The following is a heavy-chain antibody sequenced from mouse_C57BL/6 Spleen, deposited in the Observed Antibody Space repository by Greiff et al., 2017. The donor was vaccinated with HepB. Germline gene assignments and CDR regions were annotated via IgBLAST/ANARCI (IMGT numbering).Heavy chain of an antibody. J-gene: IGHJ1*03. CDR2: ISSGSSTI. D-gene: IGHD2-4*01. Sequence: EVKLVESGGGLVKPGGSLKLSCAASGFTFSDYGMHWVRQAPEKGLEWVAYISSGSSTIYYADTVKGRFTISRDNAKNTLSRQMTSLRSEDTAMYYCARQYDYDGYFDVWGTGTTVTVSS. CDR3: ARQYDYDGYFDV. V-gene: IGHV5-17*01. CDR1: GFTFSDYG.